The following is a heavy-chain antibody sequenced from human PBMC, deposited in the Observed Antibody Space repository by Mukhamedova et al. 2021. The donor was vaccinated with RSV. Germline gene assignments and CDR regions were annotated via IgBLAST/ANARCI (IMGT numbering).Heavy chain of an antibody. CDR2: ISGSGGST. J-gene: IGHJ4*02. Sequence: GKGLEWVSAISGSGGSTYYADSVKGRFTIPRDNSKNTLYLQMNSLRAEDTAVYYCATPDSSGYYYYFDYWGQGTLVTVPS. CDR3: ATPDSSGYYYYFDY. V-gene: IGHV3-23*01. D-gene: IGHD3-22*01.